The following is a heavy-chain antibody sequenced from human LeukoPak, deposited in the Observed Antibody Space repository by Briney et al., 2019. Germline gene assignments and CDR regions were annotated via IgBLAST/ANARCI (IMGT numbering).Heavy chain of an antibody. CDR2: ISGSGGST. V-gene: IGHV3-23*01. CDR1: GFTFSSYA. Sequence: GGSLRLSCAASGFTFSSYAMSWVRQAPGKGLEWVSAISGSGGSTYYADSVKGWFTISRDNSKNTLYLQMNSLRAEDTAVYYCAKDYVWGSYRYTAHFSDYWGQGTLVTVSS. D-gene: IGHD3-16*02. CDR3: AKDYVWGSYRYTAHFSDY. J-gene: IGHJ4*02.